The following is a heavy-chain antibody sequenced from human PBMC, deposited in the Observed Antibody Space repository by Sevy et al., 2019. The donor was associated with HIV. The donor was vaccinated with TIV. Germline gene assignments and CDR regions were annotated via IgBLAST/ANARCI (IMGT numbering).Heavy chain of an antibody. Sequence: GGSLRLSCAASGFIFSAYAMSWVRQAPGKGLEWVSAISGSGSKTYYAYYTDSGKGRFTISRDNSKNTLSLEMNSLRVEDTAVYYCVKECPGHSYADAWGQGTQVTVSS. V-gene: IGHV3-23*01. D-gene: IGHD3-16*01. J-gene: IGHJ5*02. CDR1: GFIFSAYA. CDR3: VKECPGHSYADA. CDR2: ISGSGSKT.